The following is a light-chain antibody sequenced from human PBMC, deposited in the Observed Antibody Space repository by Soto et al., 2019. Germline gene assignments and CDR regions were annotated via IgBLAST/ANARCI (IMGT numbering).Light chain of an antibody. CDR1: QSINSW. Sequence: DIQMTQSPSTLSASVGDRVTITCRASQSINSWLAWYQQKPGKAPKLLIYDASSLEVGVPSRFSGSGSGTEFTLTISSLQPDDFATYYCQHYNSYPLTFGGGTKVDI. V-gene: IGKV1-5*01. CDR3: QHYNSYPLT. J-gene: IGKJ4*01. CDR2: DAS.